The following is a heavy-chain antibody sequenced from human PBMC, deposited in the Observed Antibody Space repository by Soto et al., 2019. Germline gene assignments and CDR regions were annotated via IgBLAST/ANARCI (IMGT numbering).Heavy chain of an antibody. D-gene: IGHD3-10*01. Sequence: SETLSLTCTVSGGSISSYYWSWIRQPPGKGLEWIGYIYYSGSTNYNPSLKSRVTISVDTSKNQFSLKLSSVTAADTAVYYCARLTSGPVYFDYWGQGTLVTVSS. V-gene: IGHV4-59*12. J-gene: IGHJ4*02. CDR2: IYYSGST. CDR3: ARLTSGPVYFDY. CDR1: GGSISSYY.